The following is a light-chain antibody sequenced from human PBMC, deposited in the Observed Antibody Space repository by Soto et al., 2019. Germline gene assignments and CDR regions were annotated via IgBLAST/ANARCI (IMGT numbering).Light chain of an antibody. CDR2: DES. CDR3: QHYGRSPGLFT. V-gene: IGKV3-20*01. Sequence: EIVLTQSPGTLSLSPGERATLSCRASQSVSSTYLAWYQQKPGQAPRLLIYDESSRATGIPDRFSGSGSGADFTLTISRLEPEDSAVYYCQHYGRSPGLFTFGPGTKVEIK. CDR1: QSVSSTY. J-gene: IGKJ3*01.